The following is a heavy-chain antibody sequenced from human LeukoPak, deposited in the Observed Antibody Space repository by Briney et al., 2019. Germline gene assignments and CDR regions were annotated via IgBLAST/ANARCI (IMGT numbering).Heavy chain of an antibody. D-gene: IGHD3-3*01. CDR1: GYTFTSYY. J-gene: IGHJ6*03. Sequence: ASVKVSCKASGYTFTSYYMHWVRQAPGQGLEWMGLINPTGGSTGYAQKFQGRVTITADKSTSTAYMELSSLRSEDTAVYYCARGRFLEWLSIYYYYMDVWGKGTTVTVSS. CDR2: INPTGGST. CDR3: ARGRFLEWLSIYYYYMDV. V-gene: IGHV1-46*01.